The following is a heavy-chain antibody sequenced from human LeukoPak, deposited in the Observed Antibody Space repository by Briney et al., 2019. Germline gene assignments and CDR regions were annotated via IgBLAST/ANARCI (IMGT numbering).Heavy chain of an antibody. Sequence: SETLSLTCTVSGGSISSSSYYWGWIRQPPGKGLEWIGSIYYSGSTYYNPSLKSRVTISVDTSKNQFSLKLSSVTVADTAVYYCARQWEDIDYYGSGSYFVFDYWGQGTLVTVSS. CDR2: IYYSGST. J-gene: IGHJ4*02. CDR3: ARQWEDIDYYGSGSYFVFDY. D-gene: IGHD3-10*01. CDR1: GGSISSSSYY. V-gene: IGHV4-39*01.